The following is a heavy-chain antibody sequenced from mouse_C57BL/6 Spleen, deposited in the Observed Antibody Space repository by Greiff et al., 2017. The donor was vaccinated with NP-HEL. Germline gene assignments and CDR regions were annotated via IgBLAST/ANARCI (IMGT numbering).Heavy chain of an antibody. CDR1: GYTFTDYE. CDR2: IDPETGGT. Sequence: VQLQQSGAELVRPGASVTLSCKASGYTFTDYEMHWVKQTPVHGLEWIGAIDPETGGTAYNQKVKGKAILTADKSSSTAYMELRSLTSEDSAVYYCTRMVHYYAMDYWGQGTSVTVSS. V-gene: IGHV1-15*01. CDR3: TRMVHYYAMDY. J-gene: IGHJ4*01. D-gene: IGHD2-2*01.